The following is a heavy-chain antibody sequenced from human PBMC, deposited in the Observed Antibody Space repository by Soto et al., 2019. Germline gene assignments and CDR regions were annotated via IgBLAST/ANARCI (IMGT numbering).Heavy chain of an antibody. J-gene: IGHJ4*02. CDR1: GFTFSSYW. CDR3: VRVPTGGYAFSLDDY. D-gene: IGHD5-12*01. CDR2: INSDGSIT. Sequence: EVQLVESGGGLVQPGGSLRLSCAASGFTFSSYWMHWVRQAPGKGLVWVSRINSDGSITTYADSVKGRFTISRDNAKNTLYLQMNSLRAEDTAVYYCVRVPTGGYAFSLDDYGGQGTLVTVSS. V-gene: IGHV3-74*01.